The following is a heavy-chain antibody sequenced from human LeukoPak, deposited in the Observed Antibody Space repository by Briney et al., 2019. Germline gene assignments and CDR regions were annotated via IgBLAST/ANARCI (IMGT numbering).Heavy chain of an antibody. J-gene: IGHJ4*02. CDR1: GGSFSGYY. Sequence: PSETLSLTCAVYGGSFSGYYWSWIRQPPGKGLEWIGEINHSGSTNYNPSLKSRVTISVDTSKNQFSLKLSSVTAADTAVYYCARQLKGLRKEAGYYFDYWGQGTLVTVSS. CDR2: INHSGST. V-gene: IGHV4-34*01. D-gene: IGHD5-12*01. CDR3: ARQLKGLRKEAGYYFDY.